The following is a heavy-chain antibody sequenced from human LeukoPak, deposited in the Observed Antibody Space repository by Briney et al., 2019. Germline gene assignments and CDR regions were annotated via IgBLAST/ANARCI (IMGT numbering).Heavy chain of an antibody. Sequence: PGGSLRLSCTASGFTFGDYAMSWFRQAPGKGPEWVGFIRSKAYGGTTEYAASVKGRFTISRDDSKSIAYLQMNSLKTEDTAVYYCTRALAYCGGDCYSGDYWGQGTLVTVSS. D-gene: IGHD2-21*02. J-gene: IGHJ4*02. CDR1: GFTFGDYA. V-gene: IGHV3-49*03. CDR3: TRALAYCGGDCYSGDY. CDR2: IRSKAYGGTT.